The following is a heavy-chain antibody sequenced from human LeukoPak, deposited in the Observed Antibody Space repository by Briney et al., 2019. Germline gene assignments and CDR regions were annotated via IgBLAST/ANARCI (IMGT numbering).Heavy chain of an antibody. D-gene: IGHD1-26*01. J-gene: IGHJ4*02. CDR3: AKVRSVGATPDYFDY. Sequence: GGSLRLSCAASGFTFSSYAMHWVRQAPGKGLEWVAVISYDGSNKYYADSVKGRFTISRDNSKNTLYLQMNSLRAEDTAVYYCAKVRSVGATPDYFDYWGQGTLVTVSS. V-gene: IGHV3-30*04. CDR2: ISYDGSNK. CDR1: GFTFSSYA.